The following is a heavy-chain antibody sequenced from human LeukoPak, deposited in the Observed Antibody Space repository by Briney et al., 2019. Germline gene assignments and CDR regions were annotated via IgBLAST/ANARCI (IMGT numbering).Heavy chain of an antibody. Sequence: GASVQVSCKASGYTFTYRYLHWVRQAPGQGLEWMGWINPNSGGTNYAQKFQGRVTMTRDTSISTAYMELSRLRSDDTAVHYCASGSGSYNYYYHYMDVWGKGTTVTISS. J-gene: IGHJ6*03. D-gene: IGHD3-10*01. V-gene: IGHV1-2*02. CDR2: INPNSGGT. CDR3: ASGSGSYNYYYHYMDV. CDR1: GYTFTYRY.